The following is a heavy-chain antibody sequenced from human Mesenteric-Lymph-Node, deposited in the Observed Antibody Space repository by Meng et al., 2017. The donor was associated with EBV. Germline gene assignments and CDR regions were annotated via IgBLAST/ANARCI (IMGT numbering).Heavy chain of an antibody. CDR3: ARVEVGITSGDY. D-gene: IGHD2-21*01. CDR1: GYTFTNNG. Sequence: VRSGGEGKKPGASVKVSCKASGYTFTNNGITWVRQAPGQGLEWMGWINAYNGDTNYAQTLQGRVTMTTDTSTSTAYMELRSLRSDDTAVYYCARVEVGITSGDYWGQGTLVTVSS. J-gene: IGHJ4*02. CDR2: INAYNGDT. V-gene: IGHV1-18*01.